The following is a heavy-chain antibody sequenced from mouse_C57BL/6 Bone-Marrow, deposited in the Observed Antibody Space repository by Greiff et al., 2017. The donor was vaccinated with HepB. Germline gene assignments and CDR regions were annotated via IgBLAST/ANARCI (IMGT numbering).Heavy chain of an antibody. Sequence: QVQLQQSGAELVRPGASVKLSCKASGYTFTDYYINWVKQRPGQGLEWIARIYPGSGNTYYNEKFKGKATLTAEKYSSTAYMQLSSLTSEDSAVYFCARWGSYSNLYAMDYWGQGTSVTVSS. CDR3: ARWGSYSNLYAMDY. V-gene: IGHV1-76*01. CDR2: IYPGSGNT. J-gene: IGHJ4*01. CDR1: GYTFTDYY. D-gene: IGHD2-5*01.